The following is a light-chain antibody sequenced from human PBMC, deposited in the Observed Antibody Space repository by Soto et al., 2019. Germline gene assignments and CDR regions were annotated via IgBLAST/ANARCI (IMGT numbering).Light chain of an antibody. CDR1: SSNIGSNP. J-gene: IGLJ2*01. V-gene: IGLV1-44*01. CDR3: AAWDDSLSGVV. Sequence: QSVLTQPPSASGTPGQRVTIFCSGSSSNIGSNPVNWYQQFPGSAPQVVIYNNNQRPSGAPNRFSGSKSGASASLAISGLQSEDEAEYYCAAWDDSLSGVVFGGGTKLTVL. CDR2: NNN.